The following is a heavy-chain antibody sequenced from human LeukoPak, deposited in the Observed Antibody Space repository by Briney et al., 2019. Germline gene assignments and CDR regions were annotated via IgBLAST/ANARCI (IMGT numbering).Heavy chain of an antibody. V-gene: IGHV1-69*05. CDR2: IIPIFGTA. CDR1: GGTFSSYA. D-gene: IGHD2-15*01. Sequence: ASVKVSCKASGGTFSSYAISWVRQAPGQGLEWMGGIIPIFGTANYAQKFQGRVTITTDESTSTAYMELSSLRSEDTAVYYCARESAPLGNIVVVVAASRAFDIWGQGTMVTVSS. J-gene: IGHJ3*02. CDR3: ARESAPLGNIVVVVAASRAFDI.